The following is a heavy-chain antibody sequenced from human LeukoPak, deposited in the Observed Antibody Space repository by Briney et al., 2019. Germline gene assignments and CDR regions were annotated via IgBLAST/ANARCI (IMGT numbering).Heavy chain of an antibody. CDR3: ATADSGTYFIWFDP. Sequence: GESLRISCQGSGDGFTNSWFGWVRPTPGKGLEWLGIIYPGDSDTRYNPSFQGQVTISADKSINTAYLQWSSLKASDSAMYYCATADSGTYFIWFDPWGQGTLVTVSS. D-gene: IGHD1-26*01. V-gene: IGHV5-51*01. J-gene: IGHJ5*02. CDR2: IYPGDSDT. CDR1: GDGFTNSW.